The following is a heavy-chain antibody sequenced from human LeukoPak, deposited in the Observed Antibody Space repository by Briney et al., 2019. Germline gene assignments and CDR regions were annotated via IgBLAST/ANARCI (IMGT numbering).Heavy chain of an antibody. CDR3: AGGLRNDYGDYGPDY. CDR2: IKTDGSDT. V-gene: IGHV3-74*01. J-gene: IGHJ4*02. Sequence: GGSLRLSRAASGFTFSDNWMHWVRHAPGKGLVWGSRIKTDGSDTSYADSVKGRFTISRDNAMNTMYVQMNSLRVEDTAVYYCAGGLRNDYGDYGPDYWGQGTLVTVSS. CDR1: GFTFSDNW. D-gene: IGHD4-17*01.